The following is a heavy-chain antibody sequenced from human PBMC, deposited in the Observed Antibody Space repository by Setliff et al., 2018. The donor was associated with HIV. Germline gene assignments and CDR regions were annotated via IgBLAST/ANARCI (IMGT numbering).Heavy chain of an antibody. CDR1: GFTFSSYW. V-gene: IGHV3-74*01. CDR2: INSDGSST. Sequence: GGSLRLSCAASGFTFSSYWMHWVRQAPGKGLVWVSRINSDGSSTSYADSVKGRFTISRDNAKNTLYLQMNSLRAEDTAVYYCARGKIEVVPAAMRPFDYWGQGTLVTVSS. J-gene: IGHJ4*02. D-gene: IGHD2-2*01. CDR3: ARGKIEVVPAAMRPFDY.